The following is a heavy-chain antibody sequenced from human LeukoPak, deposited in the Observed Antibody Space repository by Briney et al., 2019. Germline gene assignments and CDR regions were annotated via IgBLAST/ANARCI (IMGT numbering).Heavy chain of an antibody. CDR1: GYSISSGYY. D-gene: IGHD6-13*01. V-gene: IGHV4-38-2*02. J-gene: IGHJ4*02. CDR3: ASTIAAAGVDY. CDR2: IYHSGST. Sequence: SETLSLTCTVSGYSISSGYYWGWIRQPPGKGLEWIGSIYHSGSTYYNPSLKSRVTISVDTSKNQFSLKLSSVTAADTAVYYCASTIAAAGVDYWGQGTLVTVSS.